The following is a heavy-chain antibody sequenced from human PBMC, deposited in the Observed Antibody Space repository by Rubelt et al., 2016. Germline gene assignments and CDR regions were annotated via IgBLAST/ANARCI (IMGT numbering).Heavy chain of an antibody. D-gene: IGHD3-22*01. CDR2: NAGNGNT. CDR3: ATIDYYDSSGRAFDI. V-gene: IGHV1-3*01. J-gene: IGHJ3*02. Sequence: NAGNGNTKYSQKFQGRVTITRDTSASTAYMELSSLRSEDTAVYYCATIDYYDSSGRAFDIWGQGTMVTVSS.